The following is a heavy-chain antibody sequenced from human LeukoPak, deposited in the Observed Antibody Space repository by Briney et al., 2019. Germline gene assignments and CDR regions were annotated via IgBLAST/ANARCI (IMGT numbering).Heavy chain of an antibody. CDR2: IKQDGSEE. Sequence: GGSLRLSCAAPGFTFSSYWMSWVRQAPGKGLEWVANIKQDGSEEYYVDSVKGRSTISRDNAKNSLYLQMNSLRAEDTAVYYCACSMTTVTADYWGQGTLVTVSS. CDR1: GFTFSSYW. CDR3: ACSMTTVTADY. J-gene: IGHJ4*02. V-gene: IGHV3-7*01. D-gene: IGHD4-17*01.